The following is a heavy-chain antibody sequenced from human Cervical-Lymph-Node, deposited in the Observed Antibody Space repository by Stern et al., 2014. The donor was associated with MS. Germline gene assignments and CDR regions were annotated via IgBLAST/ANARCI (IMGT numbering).Heavy chain of an antibody. Sequence: QVQLVQSGPGLVKPSETLSLTCTVSGGSIRSSDYYWGWIRQPPRKGLEWIGRIYDSGSTYHSPSLKRRITISVDTSKTQFSLNLGSVTAADAAVYYCARGPPMDVWGQGTTVTVSS. J-gene: IGHJ6*02. CDR2: IYDSGST. V-gene: IGHV4-39*01. CDR1: GGSIRSSDYY. CDR3: ARGPPMDV.